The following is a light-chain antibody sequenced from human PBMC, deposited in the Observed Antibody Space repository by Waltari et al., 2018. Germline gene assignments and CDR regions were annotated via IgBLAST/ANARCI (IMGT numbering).Light chain of an antibody. V-gene: IGKV1-5*03. CDR3: LQYDLHPWT. CDR1: QNINKW. Sequence: DIQMTQSPSTVPASVGDRVTLTSRASQNINKWLAWYQQKPGKAPKLLIHTASTLESGAPSRFSGSGLGTEFTLTISSLQPDDFSTYYCLQYDLHPWTFGQGTQLQIK. CDR2: TAS. J-gene: IGKJ1*01.